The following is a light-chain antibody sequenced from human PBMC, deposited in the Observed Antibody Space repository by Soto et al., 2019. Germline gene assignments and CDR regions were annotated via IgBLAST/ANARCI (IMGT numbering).Light chain of an antibody. CDR3: VLYMGRGIWV. Sequence: QTVVTQEPSFSVSPGGTVTLTCGFSSGSVSDSYYPNWYQQTPGQAPRTLIYNTNTRSSGVPDRFSGSILGNKAALTITGGQADDESDYYCVLYMGRGIWVFGGGTKLTVL. V-gene: IGLV8-61*01. CDR2: NTN. J-gene: IGLJ3*02. CDR1: SGSVSDSYY.